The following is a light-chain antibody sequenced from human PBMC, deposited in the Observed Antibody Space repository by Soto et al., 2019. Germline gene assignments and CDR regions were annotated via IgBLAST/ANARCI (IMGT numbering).Light chain of an antibody. CDR3: SSYTSSSTVV. CDR2: DVD. Sequence: QSVLTQPASVSGSPGQSITISCTGTSSDVGGYNYVSWYQQHPGKAPKLMIYDVDNRPSGVSNRFSGSRSGNTASLTISGLQAEDEADYYCSSYTSSSTVVFGGGPKLTVL. V-gene: IGLV2-14*01. CDR1: SSDVGGYNY. J-gene: IGLJ2*01.